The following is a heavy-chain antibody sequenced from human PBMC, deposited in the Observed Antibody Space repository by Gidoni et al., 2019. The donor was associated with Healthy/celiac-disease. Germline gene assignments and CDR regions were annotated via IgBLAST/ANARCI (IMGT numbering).Heavy chain of an antibody. D-gene: IGHD3-22*01. CDR1: GFTFSSYA. CDR3: AKDRTITMIVVVTTLDAFDI. CDR2: ISGSGGST. Sequence: EVQLLESGGGLVQPGGSLRLSCAASGFTFSSYAMSWVRQAPGKGLEWVSAISGSGGSTYYADSVKGRFTISRDNSKNTLYLQMNSLRAEDTAVYYCAKDRTITMIVVVTTLDAFDIWGQGTMVTVSS. V-gene: IGHV3-23*01. J-gene: IGHJ3*02.